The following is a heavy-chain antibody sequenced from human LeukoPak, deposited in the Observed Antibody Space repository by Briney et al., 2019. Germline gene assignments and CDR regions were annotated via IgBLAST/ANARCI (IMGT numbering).Heavy chain of an antibody. CDR3: ATFRLRAAYDI. D-gene: IGHD4-17*01. Sequence: GGSLRLSCAASGFTFSNYWMTWVRQAPGQGLEWVTNIKFDGSEKHYADSVKGRFTISRDNAKNSLSLQINSLRAEDTAVYYCATFRLRAAYDIWGQGTLVTVSS. CDR2: IKFDGSEK. CDR1: GFTFSNYW. J-gene: IGHJ3*02. V-gene: IGHV3-7*01.